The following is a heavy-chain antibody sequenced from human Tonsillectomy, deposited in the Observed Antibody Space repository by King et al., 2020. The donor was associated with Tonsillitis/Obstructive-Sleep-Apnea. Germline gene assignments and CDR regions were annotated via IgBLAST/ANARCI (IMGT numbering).Heavy chain of an antibody. D-gene: IGHD6-19*01. Sequence: VQLVESGAEVKKPGESLRISCQGSGYSFTNYWITWVRQMPGKGLEWMGRIDPSDSYTNYSPSFQGHVTISADKSISTAYLQWSSLKASDTAMYYCARPHRSGWYFYGMDVWGQGTTVTVSS. CDR2: IDPSDSYT. CDR1: GYSFTNYW. V-gene: IGHV5-10-1*03. CDR3: ARPHRSGWYFYGMDV. J-gene: IGHJ6*02.